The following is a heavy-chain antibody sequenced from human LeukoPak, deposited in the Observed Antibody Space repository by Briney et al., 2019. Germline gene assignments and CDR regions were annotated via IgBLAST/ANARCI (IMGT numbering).Heavy chain of an antibody. CDR1: GYTFTSYG. V-gene: IGHV1-24*01. CDR3: ATDLLNHYDFSGIGAFDI. Sequence: ASVKVSCKASGYTFTSYGISWVRQAPGQGLEWMGGFDPEDGTPMSAQKFQGRVTMTEDTSTDTAYMELSSLRSEDTAVYYCATDLLNHYDFSGIGAFDIWGQGTMVTVSS. CDR2: FDPEDGTP. D-gene: IGHD3-22*01. J-gene: IGHJ3*02.